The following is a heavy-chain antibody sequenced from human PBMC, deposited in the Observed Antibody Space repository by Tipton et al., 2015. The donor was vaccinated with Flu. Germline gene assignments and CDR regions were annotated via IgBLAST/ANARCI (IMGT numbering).Heavy chain of an antibody. CDR3: ARELRGYYYDSSGPEGI. V-gene: IGHV3-33*01. J-gene: IGHJ3*02. D-gene: IGHD3-22*01. CDR2: IWYDGSNK. CDR1: GFTFSSYG. Sequence: SLRLSCAASGFTFSSYGMHWVRQAPGKGLEWVAVIWYDGSNKYYADSVKGRFTISRDNSKNTLYLQMNSLRAEDTAVYYCARELRGYYYDSSGPEGIWGQGTMVTVSS.